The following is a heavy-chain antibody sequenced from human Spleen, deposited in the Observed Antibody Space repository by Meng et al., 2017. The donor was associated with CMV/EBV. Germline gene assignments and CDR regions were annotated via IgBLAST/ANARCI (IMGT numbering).Heavy chain of an antibody. J-gene: IGHJ4*02. CDR2: VSDRGVSA. Sequence: GESLKISCAASGFTFSNYWMSWVRQAPGRGLEWVASVSDRGVSAYYADSVKGRFTVSRDNLKNTLYLQMSSLRPEDTAIYYCARVQWLVNYFDYWGQETLVTVSS. CDR3: ARVQWLVNYFDY. V-gene: IGHV3-23*01. CDR1: GFTFSNYW. D-gene: IGHD6-19*01.